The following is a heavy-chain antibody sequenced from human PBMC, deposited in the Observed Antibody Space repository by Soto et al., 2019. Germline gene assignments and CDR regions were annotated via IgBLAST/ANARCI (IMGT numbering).Heavy chain of an antibody. CDR1: GDSIKTNYW. CDR3: ARSVILTGGSYKGLIRRHYFDT. D-gene: IGHD3-9*01. J-gene: IGHJ4*02. CDR2: IYHSGSA. Sequence: PSETLALTCLVSGDSIKTNYWCAWVRQPPGQGLEWIGEIYHSGSAIYTPSLKSRVTLSLDESKNEFSLNVDSVTAADTAVYYCARSVILTGGSYKGLIRRHYFDTWGPGTLVTVSS. V-gene: IGHV4-4*02.